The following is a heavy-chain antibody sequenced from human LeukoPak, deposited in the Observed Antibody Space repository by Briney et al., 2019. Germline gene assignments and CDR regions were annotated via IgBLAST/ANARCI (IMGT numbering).Heavy chain of an antibody. Sequence: ASVKVSCKASGGTFSSYAISWVRQAPGQGLEWMGWISAYNGNTNYAQKLQGRVTMTTDTSTSTAYMELRSLRSDDTAVYYCAREGPSPHDYVWGSYRSSAFDIWGQGTMVTVSS. CDR2: ISAYNGNT. J-gene: IGHJ3*02. CDR1: GGTFSSYA. CDR3: AREGPSPHDYVWGSYRSSAFDI. D-gene: IGHD3-16*02. V-gene: IGHV1-18*01.